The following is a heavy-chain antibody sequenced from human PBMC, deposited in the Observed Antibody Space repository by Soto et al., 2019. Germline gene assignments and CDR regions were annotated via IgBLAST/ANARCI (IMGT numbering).Heavy chain of an antibody. CDR2: SIPIFGTA. J-gene: IGHJ6*02. Sequence: SVKVSCKASGGTFNNYPITWVRQAPGEGLEWMGGSIPIFGTANYAQKFQGRVTISVDESTSTAYMELSSLRSEDTAVYYCARGRGYSGDDHYYYFDMDFWGQGTTVTVSS. V-gene: IGHV1-69*13. CDR1: GGTFNNYP. CDR3: ARGRGYSGDDHYYYFDMDF. D-gene: IGHD5-12*01.